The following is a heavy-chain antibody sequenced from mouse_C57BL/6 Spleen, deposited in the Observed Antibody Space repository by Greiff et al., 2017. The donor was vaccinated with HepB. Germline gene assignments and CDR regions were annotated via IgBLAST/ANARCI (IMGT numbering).Heavy chain of an antibody. V-gene: IGHV1-15*01. CDR2: IDPETGGT. J-gene: IGHJ2*01. D-gene: IGHD3-3*01. CDR1: GYTFTDYE. CDR3: TRGLHYFDY. Sequence: QVHVKQSGAELVRPGASVTLSCKASGYTFTDYEMHWVKQTPVHGLEWIGAIDPETGGTAYNQKFKGKAILTADKSSSTAYMELRSLTSEDSAVYYCTRGLHYFDYWGQGTTLTVSS.